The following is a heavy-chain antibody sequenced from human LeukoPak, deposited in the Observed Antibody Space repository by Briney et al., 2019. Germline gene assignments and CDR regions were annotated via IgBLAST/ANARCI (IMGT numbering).Heavy chain of an antibody. D-gene: IGHD1-26*01. Sequence: PSETLSLTCTVSGDSITSSSYYWGWIRQPPGKGLEWIGTIYYSGNTYYNPSLESRVTISVDTSNNQFSLKLTSVTAADTAVYYRAGEPGGGYYYGLDVWGQGSTVTVSS. V-gene: IGHV4-39*07. CDR3: AGEPGGGYYYGLDV. CDR1: GDSITSSSYY. J-gene: IGHJ6*02. CDR2: IYYSGNT.